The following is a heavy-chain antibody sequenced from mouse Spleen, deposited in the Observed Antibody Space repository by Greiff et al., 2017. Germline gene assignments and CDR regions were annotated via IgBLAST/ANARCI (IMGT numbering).Heavy chain of an antibody. D-gene: IGHD2-4*01. V-gene: IGHV1-7*01. Sequence: QVQLKQSGAELAKPGASVKMSCKASGYTFTSYWMHWVKQRPGQGLEWIGYIHPSSGYTKYNQKFKDKATLTADKSSSTAYMQLSSLTYEDSAVYYCARSRIWGDYDPLAYWGQGTLVTVSA. CDR3: ARSRIWGDYDPLAY. CDR1: GYTFTSYW. J-gene: IGHJ3*01. CDR2: IHPSSGYT.